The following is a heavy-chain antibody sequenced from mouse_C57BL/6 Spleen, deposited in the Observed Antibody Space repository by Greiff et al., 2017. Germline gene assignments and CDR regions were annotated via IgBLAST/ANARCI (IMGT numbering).Heavy chain of an antibody. J-gene: IGHJ2*01. Sequence: QVQLKESGAELVRPGASVKLSCKASGYTFTDYYINWVKQRPGQGLEWIARIYPGSGNTYYNEKFKGKATLTAEKSSNTAYMQLSSLTSEASAVYFCARGRNFGYWGQGTTLSVSS. CDR2: IYPGSGNT. CDR3: ARGRNFGY. V-gene: IGHV1-76*01. CDR1: GYTFTDYY.